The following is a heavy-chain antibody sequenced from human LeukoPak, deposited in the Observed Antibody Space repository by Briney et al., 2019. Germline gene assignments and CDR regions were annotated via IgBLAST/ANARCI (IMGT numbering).Heavy chain of an antibody. J-gene: IGHJ4*02. CDR2: ISYDGSNK. CDR1: GFTFSSYG. D-gene: IGHD3-22*01. V-gene: IGHV3-30*18. Sequence: GGSLRLSCAASGFTFSSYGMHWVRQAPGKGLEWVAVISYDGSNKYYADSVKGRFTISRDNSKNTLYLQMNSLRAEDTAVYYCAKEGSYYDSSGYQLGYYFDYWGQGTLVTVSS. CDR3: AKEGSYYDSSGYQLGYYFDY.